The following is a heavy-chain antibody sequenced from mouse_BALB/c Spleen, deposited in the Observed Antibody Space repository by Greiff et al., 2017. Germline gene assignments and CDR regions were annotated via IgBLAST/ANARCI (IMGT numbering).Heavy chain of an antibody. CDR1: GYAFTNYL. Sequence: QVQLQQSGAELVRPGTSVKVSCKASGYAFTNYLIEWVKQRPGQGLEWIGVINPGSGGTNYNEKFKGKATLTADKSSSTAYMQLSSLTSDHSAVYFCARHGTNFAYWGQGTLVTVSA. V-gene: IGHV1-54*01. CDR3: ARHGTNFAY. J-gene: IGHJ3*01. D-gene: IGHD2-1*01. CDR2: INPGSGGT.